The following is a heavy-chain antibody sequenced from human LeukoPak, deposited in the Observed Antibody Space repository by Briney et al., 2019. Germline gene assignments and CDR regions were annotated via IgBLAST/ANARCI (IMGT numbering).Heavy chain of an antibody. CDR1: GGSISSYY. V-gene: IGHV4-59*08. CDR3: ARRIAVGTPNWFDP. CDR2: IYYSGST. Sequence: ETLSLTCTVSGGSISSYYWSWIRQPPGKGLEWIGYIYYSGSTNYNPSLKSRVTISVDTSKNQFSLKLSSVTAADTAVYYCARRIAVGTPNWFDPWGQGTLVTVSS. D-gene: IGHD6-19*01. J-gene: IGHJ5*02.